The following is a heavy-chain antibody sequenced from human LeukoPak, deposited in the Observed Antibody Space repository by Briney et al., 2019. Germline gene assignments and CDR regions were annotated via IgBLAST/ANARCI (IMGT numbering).Heavy chain of an antibody. CDR3: AKESGFNVFLTGYKNKNWFYP. CDR1: GXSFSGSY. D-gene: IGHD3-9*01. Sequence: PSETLSLTCAVYGXSFSGSYWSWIRQPPGKGLEWIGEINHSGSTNYNPSLKSRVTTSVDTSKNQFSLKLTSVTAADTALFYCAKESGFNVFLTGYKNKNWFYPGGKEPLATVS. CDR2: INHSGST. V-gene: IGHV4-34*01. J-gene: IGHJ5*02.